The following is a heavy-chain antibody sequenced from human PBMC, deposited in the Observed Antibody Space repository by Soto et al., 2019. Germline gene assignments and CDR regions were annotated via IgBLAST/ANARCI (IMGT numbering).Heavy chain of an antibody. V-gene: IGHV3-21*02. CDR2: LSGSSSFI. D-gene: IGHD2-2*01. J-gene: IGHJ6*02. CDR1: GFKFRNYG. Sequence: EVQLVESGGGLVKPGGSLRLSCVASGFKFRNYGMNWVRQAPGKGLEWVSSLSGSSSFIFYADSVKGRFTISRDNAKNSLYLQMNSLRGEDTAVYYCTRDLYQLSNSVRRFSYGMDVWGQGTTVTVSS. CDR3: TRDLYQLSNSVRRFSYGMDV.